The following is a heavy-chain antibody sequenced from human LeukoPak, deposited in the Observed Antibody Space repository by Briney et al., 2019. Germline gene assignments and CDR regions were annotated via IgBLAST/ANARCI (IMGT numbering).Heavy chain of an antibody. CDR3: ARAPAWTPAHREYAAVVDY. CDR2: ISAYNGNT. J-gene: IGHJ4*02. D-gene: IGHD6-19*01. CDR1: GYTFTSYG. V-gene: IGHV1-18*01. Sequence: ASVKVSCKASGYTFTSYGISWVRQAPGQGLEWMGWISAYNGNTNYAQKLQGRVTMTTDTSTSTAYMGLRSLRSDDTAVYYCARAPAWTPAHREYAAVVDYWGQGTLVTVSS.